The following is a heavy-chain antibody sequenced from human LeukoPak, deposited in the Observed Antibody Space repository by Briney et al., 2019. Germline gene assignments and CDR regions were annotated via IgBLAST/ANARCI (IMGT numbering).Heavy chain of an antibody. CDR3: ARDQYSSRTTPYYYMDV. D-gene: IGHD6-6*01. J-gene: IGHJ6*03. V-gene: IGHV3-48*03. Sequence: GGSLRLSCAASGFTFSNYEMNWVRQAPGKGLEWVSYISSSGSTIYYADSVKGRFSISRDNAKNTLYLQMNSLRAEDTAVYYCARDQYSSRTTPYYYMDVWGKGTTVTVSS. CDR1: GFTFSNYE. CDR2: ISSSGSTI.